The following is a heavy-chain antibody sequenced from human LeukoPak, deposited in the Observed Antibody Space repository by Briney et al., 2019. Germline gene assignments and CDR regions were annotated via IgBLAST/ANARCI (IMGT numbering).Heavy chain of an antibody. CDR3: ARRLDL. V-gene: IGHV4-34*01. CDR1: GGPFSGYY. J-gene: IGHJ2*01. Sequence: PSETLSLTCAVYGGPFSGYYWSWIRQPPGKGLEWLGEINHSGSTNYNPSLKSRVTISVDTSKNQFSLKLSSVTAADTAVYYCARRLDLWGRGTLVTVSS. CDR2: INHSGST.